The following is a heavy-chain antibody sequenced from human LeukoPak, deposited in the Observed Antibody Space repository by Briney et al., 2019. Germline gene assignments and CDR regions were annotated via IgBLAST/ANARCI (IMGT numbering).Heavy chain of an antibody. D-gene: IGHD5-18*01. J-gene: IGHJ4*02. V-gene: IGHV3-7*01. CDR2: IKQDGSEK. CDR3: AGMNSYGSFDY. Sequence: GGSLRLSCAASGFTFSNYWMSWVRQAPGKGLEWVADIKQDGSEKYYVDSVKGRFTISRDNAKNSLYLQMNSLRAEDTAVYYCAGMNSYGSFDYWGQGTLVTVSS. CDR1: GFTFSNYW.